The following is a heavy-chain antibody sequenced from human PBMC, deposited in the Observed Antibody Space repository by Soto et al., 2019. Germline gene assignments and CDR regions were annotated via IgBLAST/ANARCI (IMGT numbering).Heavy chain of an antibody. J-gene: IGHJ4*02. Sequence: GGSLRLSCAASGFIFSSYGMHWVRQAPGKGLEWVAVIWSDGSNEYYADSVKGRFTISRDNSKNTLSLQMNSLRAEDTAVYYCVGGNGFDYWGQGTLVTVSS. CDR2: IWSDGSNE. D-gene: IGHD5-12*01. CDR3: VGGNGFDY. CDR1: GFIFSSYG. V-gene: IGHV3-33*01.